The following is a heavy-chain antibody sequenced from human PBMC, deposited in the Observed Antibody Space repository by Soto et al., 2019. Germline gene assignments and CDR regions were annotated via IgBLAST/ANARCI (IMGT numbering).Heavy chain of an antibody. Sequence: QVQLVQSGAEVKKPGSSVKVSCKTSGGTFRTSAISWVRQAPGHGLEWMGGIMPVFPTPDYAQKFQGRVTITADESTSTAYMELSSLASEDTAVYYCARDKDRQQLGGNYYYIMDVWGQGTTVTVSS. D-gene: IGHD3-3*02. V-gene: IGHV1-69*12. CDR3: ARDKDRQQLGGNYYYIMDV. CDR2: IMPVFPTP. J-gene: IGHJ6*02. CDR1: GGTFRTSA.